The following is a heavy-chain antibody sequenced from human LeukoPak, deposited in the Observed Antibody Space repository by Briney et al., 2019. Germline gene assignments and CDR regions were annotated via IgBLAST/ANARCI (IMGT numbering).Heavy chain of an antibody. CDR1: GYTFAGYY. CDR2: INPNSGGT. D-gene: IGHD3-22*01. Sequence: GASVKVSRKASGYTFAGYYMHWVRQAPGQGLEWMGWINPNSGGTNYAQKFQGRVTMTRDTSISTAYMELSRLRSEDTAVYYCATDYYYDSSGSYYTVDYWGQGTLVTVSS. J-gene: IGHJ4*02. CDR3: ATDYYYDSSGSYYTVDY. V-gene: IGHV1-2*02.